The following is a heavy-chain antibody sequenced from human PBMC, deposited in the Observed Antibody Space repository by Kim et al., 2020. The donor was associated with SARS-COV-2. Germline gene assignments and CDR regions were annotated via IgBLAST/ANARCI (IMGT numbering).Heavy chain of an antibody. J-gene: IGHJ5*02. CDR2: IYPGDSDT. CDR1: GYSFTSYW. D-gene: IGHD5-18*01. Sequence: GESLKISCKGSGYSFTSYWIGWVRQMPGKGLEWMGIIYPGDSDTRYSPSFQGQVTISADKSISTAYLQWSSLKASDTAMYYCARMWGTAMVTSNWFDPWGQGTLVTVSS. CDR3: ARMWGTAMVTSNWFDP. V-gene: IGHV5-51*01.